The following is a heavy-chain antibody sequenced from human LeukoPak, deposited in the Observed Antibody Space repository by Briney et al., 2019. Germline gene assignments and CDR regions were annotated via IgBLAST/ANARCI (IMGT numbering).Heavy chain of an antibody. V-gene: IGHV1-2*02. CDR2: INPNSGGT. CDR3: ARVVRPYNWFDP. CDR1: GYTFTGYY. J-gene: IGHJ5*02. D-gene: IGHD6-6*01. Sequence: ASVKVSCKASGYTFTGYYMHWVRQAPGQGLEWMGWINPNSGGTNYAQKFQGRVTMTRDTFISTAYMELSRLRSDDTAVYYCARVVRPYNWFDPWGQGTLVTVSS.